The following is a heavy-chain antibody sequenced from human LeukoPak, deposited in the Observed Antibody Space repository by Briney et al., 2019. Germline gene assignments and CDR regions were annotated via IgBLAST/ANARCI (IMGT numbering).Heavy chain of an antibody. J-gene: IGHJ6*03. D-gene: IGHD2-2*01. Sequence: SGGSLRLSCAASGFTFSSYAMHWVRQAPGKGLEWVAVISYDGSNKYYADSVKGRFTISRDNAKNSLYLQMNSLRAEDTAVYYCARDRALYCSSTSCSGDYYYYYMDVWGKGTTVTVSS. CDR2: ISYDGSNK. V-gene: IGHV3-30-3*01. CDR3: ARDRALYCSSTSCSGDYYYYYMDV. CDR1: GFTFSSYA.